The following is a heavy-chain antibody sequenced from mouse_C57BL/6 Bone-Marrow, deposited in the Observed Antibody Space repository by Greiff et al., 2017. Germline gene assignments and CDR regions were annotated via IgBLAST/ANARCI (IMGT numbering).Heavy chain of an antibody. CDR1: GYTFTDYE. CDR3: TRDVGGSSLYAMDY. J-gene: IGHJ4*01. CDR2: IDPETGGT. D-gene: IGHD1-1*01. V-gene: IGHV1-15*01. Sequence: VKVVESGAELVRPGASVTLSCKASGYTFTDYEMHWVKQTPVHGLEWIGAIDPETGGTAYNQKFKGKAILTADKSSSTAYMELRSLTSEDSAVYYCTRDVGGSSLYAMDYWGQGTSVTVSS.